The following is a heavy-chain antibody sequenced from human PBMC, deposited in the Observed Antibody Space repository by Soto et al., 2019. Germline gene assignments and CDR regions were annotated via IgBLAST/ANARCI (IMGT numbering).Heavy chain of an antibody. CDR3: ARLPYYDSSGYRYYYYGMDV. CDR1: GYSFTSYW. CDR2: IYPGDSDT. V-gene: IGHV5-51*01. D-gene: IGHD3-22*01. J-gene: IGHJ6*02. Sequence: LEISCKGSGYSFTSYWIGWVRQMPGKGLEWMGIIYPGDSDTRYSPSFQGQVTISADKSISTAYLQWSSLKASDTAMYYCARLPYYDSSGYRYYYYGMDVWGQGTTVTVSS.